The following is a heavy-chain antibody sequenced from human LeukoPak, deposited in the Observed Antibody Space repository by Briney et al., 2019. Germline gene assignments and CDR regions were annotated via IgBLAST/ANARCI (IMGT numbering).Heavy chain of an antibody. J-gene: IGHJ3*02. CDR3: ARGHSGYDFAFDI. CDR1: RFIFGRYW. D-gene: IGHD5-12*01. CDR2: MNQDGRQK. V-gene: IGHV3-7*01. Sequence: GGSLRLSCGASRFIFGRYWMSWVRQAPGKGLEWVAKMNQDGRQKYYVDSVRGRFTISRDNAKNSLYLQMNSLRAEDTAVYYCARGHSGYDFAFDIWGQGTVVTVSS.